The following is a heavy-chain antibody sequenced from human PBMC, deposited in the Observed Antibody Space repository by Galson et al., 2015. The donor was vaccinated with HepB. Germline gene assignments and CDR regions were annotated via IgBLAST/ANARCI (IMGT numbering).Heavy chain of an antibody. CDR3: AAGRYFDY. V-gene: IGHV3-30-3*01. D-gene: IGHD1-14*01. CDR1: GFTFSSYA. CDR2: ISYDGSNK. J-gene: IGHJ4*02. Sequence: SLRLSCAASGFTFSSYAMHWVRQAPGKGLEWVAVISYDGSNKYYADSVKGRFTISRDNSKNTLYLQMNSLRAEDTAVYYCAAGRYFDYWGQGTLVTVSS.